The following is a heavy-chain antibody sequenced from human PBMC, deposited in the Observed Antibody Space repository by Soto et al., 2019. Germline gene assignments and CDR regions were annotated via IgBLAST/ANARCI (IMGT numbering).Heavy chain of an antibody. V-gene: IGHV3-30*18. D-gene: IGHD2-21*01. J-gene: IGHJ4*02. Sequence: QVPLVESGGGVVQPGRSLRLSCAASGFTFSSYGMHWVRQAPGKGLEWVAVISYDGSNKYYADSVKGRFTISRDDSKNTLYLQMNSLRAEDTAVYYCAKDPVVAGLGCFDYWGQGTLVTVSS. CDR2: ISYDGSNK. CDR1: GFTFSSYG. CDR3: AKDPVVAGLGCFDY.